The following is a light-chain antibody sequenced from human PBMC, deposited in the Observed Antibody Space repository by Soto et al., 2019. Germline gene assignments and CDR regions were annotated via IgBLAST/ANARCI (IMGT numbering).Light chain of an antibody. J-gene: IGKJ1*01. Sequence: PGARVTLSCRASQSVSSSYLTWYQQNPGQAPRLLIYGASTRTTSIPARFSGSGSGTDFTLTISSLQPEDFAVYYCQQDYNLPWTFGQGTKVEIK. CDR3: QQDYNLPWT. V-gene: IGKV3D-7*01. CDR1: QSVSSSY. CDR2: GAS.